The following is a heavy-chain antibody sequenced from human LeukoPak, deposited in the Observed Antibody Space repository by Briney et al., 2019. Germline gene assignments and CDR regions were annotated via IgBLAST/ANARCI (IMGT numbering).Heavy chain of an antibody. Sequence: SETLSLTCAVYGGSFSGYYWSWIRQPPGKGLEWIGEINHSGSTNYNPSLKGRVTISVDTSKNQFSLKLSSVTAADTAVYYCQLDFWSGYYALEYGMDVWGQGTTVTVSS. CDR2: INHSGST. CDR3: QLDFWSGYYALEYGMDV. J-gene: IGHJ6*02. CDR1: GGSFSGYY. D-gene: IGHD3-3*01. V-gene: IGHV4-34*01.